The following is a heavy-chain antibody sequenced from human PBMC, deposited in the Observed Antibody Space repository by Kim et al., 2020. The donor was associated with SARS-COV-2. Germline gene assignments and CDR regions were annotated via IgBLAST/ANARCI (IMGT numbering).Heavy chain of an antibody. CDR2: INTGGSST. CDR3: ARRMFASGFDV. J-gene: IGHJ6*02. Sequence: GGSLRLSCVASGFTLNTYWINWVRQAPGKGLVWVSRINTGGSSTHYADSVKGRFTMSRDNAENTVILQMHSLRAEDTAVYYCARRMFASGFDVWGQGTTVTISS. D-gene: IGHD3-10*02. CDR1: GFTLNTYW. V-gene: IGHV3-74*01.